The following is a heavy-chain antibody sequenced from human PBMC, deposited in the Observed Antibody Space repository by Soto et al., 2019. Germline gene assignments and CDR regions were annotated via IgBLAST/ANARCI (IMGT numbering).Heavy chain of an antibody. V-gene: IGHV3-23*01. D-gene: IGHD2-2*01. CDR2: ISGSGGAS. J-gene: IGHJ1*01. Sequence: EVQLLESVGGLVQPGGSLRLSCAASGFTFSSYSMSWVRQAPGKGLEWVSAISGSGGASYYADSVKGRFTISRDNSKNTVYLQMNSLRAEDTAVYFCANAYCSSTSCRAEYLQHWGQGTLVTVSS. CDR1: GFTFSSYS. CDR3: ANAYCSSTSCRAEYLQH.